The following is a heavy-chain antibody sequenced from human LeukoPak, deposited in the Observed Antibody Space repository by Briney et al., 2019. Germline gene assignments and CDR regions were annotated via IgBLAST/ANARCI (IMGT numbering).Heavy chain of an antibody. Sequence: SETLSLTCTVSGGSISSFYWSWIRQPPGKGLEWIGYIYYKGNTNYSPSLTSRVTISLGTSKNQFSLKLSSLTAADTAVYYCARSYSSGSYYSPFDPWGQGTLVTVSS. CDR1: GGSISSFY. V-gene: IGHV4-59*01. CDR2: IYYKGNT. CDR3: ARSYSSGSYYSPFDP. D-gene: IGHD3-10*01. J-gene: IGHJ5*02.